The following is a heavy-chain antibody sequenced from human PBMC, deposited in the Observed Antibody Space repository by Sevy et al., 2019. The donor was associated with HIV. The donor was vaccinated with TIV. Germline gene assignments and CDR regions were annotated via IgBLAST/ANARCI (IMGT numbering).Heavy chain of an antibody. V-gene: IGHV3-73*01. D-gene: IGHD6-13*01. Sequence: WGSLRLSCAASGFTFSGSAMHWVRQASGKGLEWVGRIRSKANSYATAYAASVKGRFTISRDDSKNTAYLQMNSLKTEDTAVYYCTSPEYSSSWFNYYYYYGMDVWGQGTTVTVSS. CDR2: IRSKANSYAT. CDR1: GFTFSGSA. CDR3: TSPEYSSSWFNYYYYYGMDV. J-gene: IGHJ6*02.